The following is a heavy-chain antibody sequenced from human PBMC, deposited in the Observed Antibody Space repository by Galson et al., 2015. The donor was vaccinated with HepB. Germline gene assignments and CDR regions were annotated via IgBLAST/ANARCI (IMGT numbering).Heavy chain of an antibody. Sequence: LRLSCAASGFIFSSYTMNWVRQAPGKGLEWVSSISSSSSFINYADSVKGRFTISRDNAKNSLYLQMNSLRAEDTAVYYCARASGSYKYYFDYWGQGALVTVSS. CDR1: GFIFSSYT. J-gene: IGHJ4*02. V-gene: IGHV3-21*01. CDR3: ARASGSYKYYFDY. CDR2: ISSSSSFI. D-gene: IGHD1-26*01.